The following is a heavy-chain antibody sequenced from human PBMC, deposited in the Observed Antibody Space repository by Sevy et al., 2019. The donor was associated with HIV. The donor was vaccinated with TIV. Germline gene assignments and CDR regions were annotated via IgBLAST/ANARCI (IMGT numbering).Heavy chain of an antibody. Sequence: ASVKVYCKASGYTFTSYGICWVRQAPGQGLEWMGWISAYNGNTNYAQKLQGRVTMTTDTSTSTAYMELRSLRSDDTAVSYCARDYYYDSSGYEYFDYWGQGTLVTVSS. D-gene: IGHD3-22*01. CDR2: ISAYNGNT. V-gene: IGHV1-18*04. CDR3: ARDYYYDSSGYEYFDY. J-gene: IGHJ4*02. CDR1: GYTFTSYG.